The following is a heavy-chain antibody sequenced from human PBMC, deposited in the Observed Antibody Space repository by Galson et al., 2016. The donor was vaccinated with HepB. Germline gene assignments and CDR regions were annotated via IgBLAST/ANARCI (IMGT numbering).Heavy chain of an antibody. CDR2: IYSGGST. CDR1: GFTVSNNY. D-gene: IGHD3-16*02. V-gene: IGHV3-53*01. CDR3: TCGRSPGAY. Sequence: SLRLSCAASGFTVSNNYMSWVRQAPGKGLEWVSLIYSGGSTSYADSVKGRFTISRDHFKNTLYLQMNSLRAEDTAVYFCTCGRSPGAYWGQGTLVTVPS. J-gene: IGHJ4*02.